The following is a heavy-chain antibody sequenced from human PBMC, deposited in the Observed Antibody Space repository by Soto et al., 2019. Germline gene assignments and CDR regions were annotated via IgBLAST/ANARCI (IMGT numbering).Heavy chain of an antibody. CDR3: TLSYGDSYYYYYGMDV. CDR1: GFSFSRYT. D-gene: IGHD4-17*01. J-gene: IGHJ6*02. V-gene: IGHV5-51*01. Sequence: LGESLKISCVGSGFSFSRYTVCCVRQVPGKGLKWMGVIHPGDSDTIYSPSFQGQVTISADKSISTAYLQWSSLKASDTAMYYCTLSYGDSYYYYYGMDVWGQGTTVTVSS. CDR2: IHPGDSDT.